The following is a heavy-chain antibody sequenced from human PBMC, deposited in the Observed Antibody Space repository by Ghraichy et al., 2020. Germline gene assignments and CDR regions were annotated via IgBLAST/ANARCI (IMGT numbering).Heavy chain of an antibody. CDR2: IKQDGSEK. J-gene: IGHJ6*02. D-gene: IGHD6-13*01. CDR1: GFTFSSYW. Sequence: GGSLRLSCAASGFTFSSYWMSWVRQAPGKGLEWVANIKQDGSEKYYVDSVKGRFTISRENAKNSLYLQMNSLRAEDTAVYYGARDYNMVYSSSWYPPNYYGIDVWCQGTTVTVSS. CDR3: ARDYNMVYSSSWYPPNYYGIDV. V-gene: IGHV3-7*01.